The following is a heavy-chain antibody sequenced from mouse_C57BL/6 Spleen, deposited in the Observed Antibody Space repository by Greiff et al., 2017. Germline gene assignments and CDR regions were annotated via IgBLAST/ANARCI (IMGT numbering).Heavy chain of an antibody. CDR1: GYTFTSYW. Sequence: QVQLQQPGAELVKPGASVKLSCKASGYTFTSYWMHWVKQRPGRGLEWIGRIDPNSGGTKYNEKFKSKATLTVDKPSSTAYMQLSSLTSEDAAVDYCAREGDYDHGYWYFDVWGTGTTVTVSS. CDR3: AREGDYDHGYWYFDV. V-gene: IGHV1-72*01. D-gene: IGHD2-4*01. CDR2: IDPNSGGT. J-gene: IGHJ1*03.